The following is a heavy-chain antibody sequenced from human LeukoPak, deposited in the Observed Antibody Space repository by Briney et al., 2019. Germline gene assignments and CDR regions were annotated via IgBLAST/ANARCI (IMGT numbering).Heavy chain of an antibody. CDR2: IYYSGST. Sequence: PSETLSLTCTVSGGSISSSSYYWGWIRQPPGKGLEWIGSIYYSGSTYYNPSLKSRVTISVDTSKNQFSLKLSSVTAANTAVYYCARRVAVAGDFDYWGQGTLVTVPS. CDR1: GGSISSSSYY. V-gene: IGHV4-39*01. CDR3: ARRVAVAGDFDY. J-gene: IGHJ4*02. D-gene: IGHD6-19*01.